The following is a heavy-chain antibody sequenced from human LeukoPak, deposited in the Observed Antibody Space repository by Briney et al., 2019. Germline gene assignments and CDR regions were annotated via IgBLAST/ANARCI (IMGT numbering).Heavy chain of an antibody. CDR2: IYHSGST. V-gene: IGHV4-30-2*01. CDR1: GGSISSGGYY. CDR3: ARAVRDSSSWVDY. D-gene: IGHD6-13*01. J-gene: IGHJ4*02. Sequence: PSETLSLTCTVSGGSISSGGYYWSWIRQPPGKGLEWIGYIYHSGSTYCNPSLKSRVTISVDRSKNQFSLKLSSVTAADTAVYYCARAVRDSSSWVDYWGQGTLVTVSS.